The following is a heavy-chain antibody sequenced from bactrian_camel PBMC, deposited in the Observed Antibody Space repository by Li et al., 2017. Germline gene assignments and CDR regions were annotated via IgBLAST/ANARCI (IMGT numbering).Heavy chain of an antibody. J-gene: IGHJ4*01. D-gene: IGHD1*01. CDR2: VDSDGTT. CDR3: AANPSRWYGADLDTANYNT. V-gene: IGHV3S53*01. CDR1: GFTNSNYA. Sequence: HVQLVESGGGSVQTGESLRLSCVGSGFTNSNYAMGWFRQAPGEKREGVAGVDSDGTTKYADFVKGRFTISKDNAKSTLYLQMDSLEPEDTAMYYCAANPSRWYGADLDTANYNTWGQGTQVTVS.